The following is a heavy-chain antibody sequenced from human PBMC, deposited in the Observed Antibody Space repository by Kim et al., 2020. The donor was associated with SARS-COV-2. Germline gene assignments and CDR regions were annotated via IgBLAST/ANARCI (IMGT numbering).Heavy chain of an antibody. Sequence: GGSQRLSCAASGFTFGDYAMHWVRQAPGKGLEWVSGISWNSGSIGYADSVKGRFTISRDNAKNSLYLQMNSLRAEDTALYYCAKDHKLRFLEWLSFGGYFDYWGQGTLVTVSS. D-gene: IGHD3-3*01. V-gene: IGHV3-9*01. J-gene: IGHJ4*02. CDR1: GFTFGDYA. CDR3: AKDHKLRFLEWLSFGGYFDY. CDR2: ISWNSGSI.